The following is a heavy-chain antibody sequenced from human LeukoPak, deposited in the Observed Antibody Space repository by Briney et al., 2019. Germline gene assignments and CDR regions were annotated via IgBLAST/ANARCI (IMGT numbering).Heavy chain of an antibody. J-gene: IGHJ5*02. CDR3: ARTENYIPEDWFDP. Sequence: SETLSLTCTVSGGSISGYYWSWVRQPPGKGLEWIGYTHYSGSTSYNPSLKSRVTISVDTSKNQFSLTLSSVTAADTAVYYCARTENYIPEDWFDPWGQGTLVTVSS. CDR2: THYSGST. V-gene: IGHV4-59*01. D-gene: IGHD5-24*01. CDR1: GGSISGYY.